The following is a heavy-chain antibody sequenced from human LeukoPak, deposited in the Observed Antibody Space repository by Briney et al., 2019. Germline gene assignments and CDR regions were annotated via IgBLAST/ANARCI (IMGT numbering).Heavy chain of an antibody. V-gene: IGHV3-74*01. Sequence: GGSLRLSCAASGFTFSSYWMHWVRQAPGKGLVWVSRINTDGSSTSYADSVKGRSTISRDNAKNTLYLQMNSLRAEDTAVYYCARARYFDWLDYFDYWGQGTLVTVSS. CDR2: INTDGSST. D-gene: IGHD3-9*01. CDR1: GFTFSSYW. CDR3: ARARYFDWLDYFDY. J-gene: IGHJ4*02.